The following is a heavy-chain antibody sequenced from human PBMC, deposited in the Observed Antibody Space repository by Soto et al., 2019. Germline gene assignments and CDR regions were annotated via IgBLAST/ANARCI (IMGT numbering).Heavy chain of an antibody. Sequence: QVQLQQWGAGLLKPSETLSLTCAVYGGSFSGYYWSWIRQPPGKGLEWIGEINHSGSTNYNPSLKGGVPFSEERSRTQFPRKLSSVPAADTVLNTWRESMVGGVIVNGSWGREPLATASS. V-gene: IGHV4-34*01. CDR1: GGSFSGYY. D-gene: IGHD3-10*01. CDR3: RESMVGGVIVNGS. CDR2: INHSGST. J-gene: IGHJ4*02.